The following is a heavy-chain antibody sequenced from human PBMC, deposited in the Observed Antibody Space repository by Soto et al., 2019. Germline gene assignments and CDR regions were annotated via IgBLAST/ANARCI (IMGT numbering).Heavy chain of an antibody. J-gene: IGHJ5*02. D-gene: IGHD3-3*01. CDR1: GGTFSSYA. V-gene: IGHV1-69*13. Sequence: ASVKVSCKASGGTFSSYAISWVRQAPGQGLEWMGGIIPIFGTANYAQKFQGRVTITADESTSTAYMELSSLRSEDTAVYYCANLLGDFWSEGHFLDPWGQGTLVTVSS. CDR2: IIPIFGTA. CDR3: ANLLGDFWSEGHFLDP.